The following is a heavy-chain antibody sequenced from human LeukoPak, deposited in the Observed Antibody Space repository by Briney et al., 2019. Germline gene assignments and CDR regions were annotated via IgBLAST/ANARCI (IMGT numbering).Heavy chain of an antibody. CDR3: AKDMGSYGDPFDY. Sequence: GGSLRLSCVASGFPFDDYGMFWVRQSPGKGLEWVSGISWNSGSIGYADSVKGRFTISRDNAKNSLYLQMNSLRAEDTALYYCAKDMGSYGDPFDYWGQGTLVTVSS. CDR1: GFPFDDYG. D-gene: IGHD4-17*01. V-gene: IGHV3-9*01. CDR2: ISWNSGSI. J-gene: IGHJ4*02.